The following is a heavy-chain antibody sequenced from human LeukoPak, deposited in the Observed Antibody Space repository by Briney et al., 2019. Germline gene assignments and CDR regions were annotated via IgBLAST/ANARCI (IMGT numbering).Heavy chain of an antibody. Sequence: GGSLRLSCAGSGFTFSNSWMGWVRQAPGKGLEWVSGISWNSGSIGYADSVKGRFTISRDNAKNSLYLQMNSLRAEDTALYYCAKKGDSRYYDSSYFDLWGRGTLVTVSS. J-gene: IGHJ2*01. D-gene: IGHD3-22*01. CDR3: AKKGDSRYYDSSYFDL. CDR1: GFTFSNSW. V-gene: IGHV3-9*01. CDR2: ISWNSGSI.